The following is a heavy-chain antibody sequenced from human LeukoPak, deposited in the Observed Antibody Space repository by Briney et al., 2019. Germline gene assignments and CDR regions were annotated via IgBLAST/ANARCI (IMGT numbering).Heavy chain of an antibody. V-gene: IGHV3-20*04. CDR3: ARLKVAAGSNFDY. J-gene: IGHJ4*02. CDR1: GFTFDDYG. Sequence: TGGSLRLSCAASGFTFDDYGMSWVRHAPGKGLEWVSGINWNGGSTSYADSVKGRFTISRDNAKNSLYLQMNSLRAEDTALYYCARLKVAAGSNFDYWGQGTLVTVSS. D-gene: IGHD6-13*01. CDR2: INWNGGST.